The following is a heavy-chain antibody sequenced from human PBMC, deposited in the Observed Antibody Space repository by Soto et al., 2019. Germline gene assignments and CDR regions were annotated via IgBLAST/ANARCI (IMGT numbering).Heavy chain of an antibody. D-gene: IGHD5-12*01. J-gene: IGHJ6*02. Sequence: QAGGSLRLSCAASGFTFSSYAMSWVRQAPGKGLEWVSAISGSGGSTYYADSVKGRFTISRDNSKNTLYLQMNSLRAEDTAVYYCAKDSSGYDWAINYYYGMDVWGQGTTVTVSS. CDR3: AKDSSGYDWAINYYYGMDV. V-gene: IGHV3-23*01. CDR2: ISGSGGST. CDR1: GFTFSSYA.